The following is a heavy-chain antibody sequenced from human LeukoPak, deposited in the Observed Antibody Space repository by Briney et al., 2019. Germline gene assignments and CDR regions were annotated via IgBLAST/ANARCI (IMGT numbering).Heavy chain of an antibody. CDR1: GYTFTSFA. CDR3: ARVQGYCSVASCFPHY. CDR2: INTNTGNP. D-gene: IGHD2-2*01. Sequence: ASVKVSCKASGYTFTSFAISWVRQAPGQGLEWMGWINTNTGNPTYAQGFTGRFVFSLDTSVSTAYLQISSPKAEDTAVYYCARVQGYCSVASCFPHYWGQGTLVTVSS. J-gene: IGHJ4*02. V-gene: IGHV7-4-1*02.